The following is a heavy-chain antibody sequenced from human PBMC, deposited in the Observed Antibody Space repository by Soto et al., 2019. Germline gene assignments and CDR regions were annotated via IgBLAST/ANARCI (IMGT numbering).Heavy chain of an antibody. CDR2: IKQDGSEK. J-gene: IGHJ4*02. CDR3: ASRGYYDSSGRKQNYYFDY. CDR1: GFTFTRYS. Sequence: GGSLRLSCAASGFTFTRYSMNWVRQAPGKGLEWVANIKQDGSEKYYVDSVKGRFTISRDNAKNSLYLQMNSLRAEDTAVYYCASRGYYDSSGRKQNYYFDYWGQGTLVTVSS. V-gene: IGHV3-7*01. D-gene: IGHD3-22*01.